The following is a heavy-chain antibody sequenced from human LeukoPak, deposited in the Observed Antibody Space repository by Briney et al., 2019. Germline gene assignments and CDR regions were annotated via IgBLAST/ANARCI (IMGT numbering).Heavy chain of an antibody. V-gene: IGHV1-2*02. J-gene: IGHJ6*02. CDR1: GYTFTGYY. CDR2: INPNSGGT. Sequence: GASVKVSCKAPGYTFTGYYMHWVRQAPGQGLEWMGWINPNSGGTNYAQKFQGRVTMTRDTSISTAYMELSRLRSDDTAVYYCARGATVTTYRNYYYYGMDVWGQGTTVTVSS. CDR3: ARGATVTTYRNYYYYGMDV. D-gene: IGHD4-17*01.